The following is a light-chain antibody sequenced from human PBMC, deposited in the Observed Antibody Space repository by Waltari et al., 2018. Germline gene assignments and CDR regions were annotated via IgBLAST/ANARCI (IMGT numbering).Light chain of an antibody. J-gene: IGKJ1*01. CDR3: QHYVRLPVT. Sequence: LTQSPGTLSLSPGERATLSCRASQSISSFLVWYQQKPGQAPRLLIYGASTRATGIPDRFSGSGSGTDFSLTISRLEPEDFAVYYCQHYVRLPVTFGQGTKVEIK. V-gene: IGKV3-20*01. CDR1: QSISSF. CDR2: GAS.